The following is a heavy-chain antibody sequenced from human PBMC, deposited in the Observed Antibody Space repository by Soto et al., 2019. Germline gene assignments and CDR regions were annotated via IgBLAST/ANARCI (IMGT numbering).Heavy chain of an antibody. J-gene: IGHJ5*02. CDR2: SIPIFGTA. Sequence: SVKVSCKASGYTFTGYCMHWVRQAPGQGREWMGGSIPIFGTANYAQKFQGRVTITADESTSTAYMELSSLRSEDTAVYYCASTKDSSSGWFDPWGQGTLVTVSS. V-gene: IGHV1-69*13. CDR1: GYTFTGYC. D-gene: IGHD6-6*01. CDR3: ASTKDSSSGWFDP.